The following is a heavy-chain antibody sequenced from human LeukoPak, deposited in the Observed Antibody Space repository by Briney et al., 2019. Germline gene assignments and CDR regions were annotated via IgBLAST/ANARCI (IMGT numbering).Heavy chain of an antibody. D-gene: IGHD6-25*01. CDR2: IYYSGST. Sequence: SETLSLTCTVSGGPISGYHWSWIRQPPGKGLEWIGYIYYSGSTNYNPPLKSRVTISVDTSKNQFSPKLSSVTAADTAVYYCARAGPRSSGYGPYYFDYWGQGTLVTVSS. CDR3: ARAGPRSSGYGPYYFDY. CDR1: GGPISGYH. J-gene: IGHJ4*02. V-gene: IGHV4-59*08.